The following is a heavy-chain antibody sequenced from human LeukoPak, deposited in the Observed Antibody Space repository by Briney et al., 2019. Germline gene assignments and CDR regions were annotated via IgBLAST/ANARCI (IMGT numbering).Heavy chain of an antibody. CDR2: IRSKAFGATT. J-gene: IGHJ4*02. Sequence: GSLRLSCKPSGFTFGDYAMSWVRQAPGKGLEWVGFIRSKAFGATTDYGASVAGRFTVSRDDSKGIAYLQMNSLKTEDTAVYYCTRDCSGSRCYEEMDYWGQGTLVTVSS. D-gene: IGHD2-15*01. V-gene: IGHV3-49*04. CDR3: TRDCSGSRCYEEMDY. CDR1: GFTFGDYA.